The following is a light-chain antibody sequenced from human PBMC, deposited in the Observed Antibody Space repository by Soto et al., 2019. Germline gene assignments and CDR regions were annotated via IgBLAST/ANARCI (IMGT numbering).Light chain of an antibody. J-gene: IGLJ1*01. CDR1: SGSVSTSYY. CDR2: STN. V-gene: IGLV8-61*01. CDR3: VLYMGSGISV. Sequence: QTVVTQEPSFSVSPGGTVTLTCGLSSGSVSTSYYPSWYQQTPGQAPRTLIYSTNTRSSGVPDRFSGSILGNKAALTITGAQAYDESDYYCVLYMGSGISVFGTGTTLTVL.